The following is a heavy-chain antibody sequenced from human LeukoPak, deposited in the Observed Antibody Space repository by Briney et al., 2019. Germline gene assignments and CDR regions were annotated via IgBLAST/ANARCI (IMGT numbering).Heavy chain of an antibody. J-gene: IGHJ4*02. CDR2: IYYSGST. CDR1: GGSISSGGYY. V-gene: IGHV4-31*03. D-gene: IGHD2-15*01. Sequence: SETLSLTCTVSGGSISSGGYYWSWIRQHPGEGLEWIGYIYYSGSTYYNPSLKSRVTISVDTSKNQFSLKLSSVTAADTAVYYCARENIVREYFDYWGQGTLVTVSS. CDR3: ARENIVREYFDY.